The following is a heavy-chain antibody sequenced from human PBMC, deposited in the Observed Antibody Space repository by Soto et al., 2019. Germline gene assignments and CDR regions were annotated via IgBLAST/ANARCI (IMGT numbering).Heavy chain of an antibody. CDR3: AKMGRDAYKPIDS. J-gene: IGHJ4*02. D-gene: IGHD3-16*01. Sequence: GGSLRLSCEASGFTFRGHAMSWVRQAPGKGLEWVSVISGRGDSSSYADSVKGRFIIIRDNSKSTLYLQMNSLRAEDTAMYYCAKMGRDAYKPIDSWGQGSLVT. CDR2: ISGRGDSS. CDR1: GFTFRGHA. V-gene: IGHV3-23*01.